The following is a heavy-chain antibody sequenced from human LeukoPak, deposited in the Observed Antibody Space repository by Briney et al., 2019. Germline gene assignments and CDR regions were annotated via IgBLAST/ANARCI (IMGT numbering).Heavy chain of an antibody. CDR1: GGSFSGYY. D-gene: IGHD2-2*02. Sequence: SETLSLTCAVYGGSFSGYYWSWVRQPPGKGLEWIGEINHSGRTNYNPSPKSRVTISVATSKNQFSLKLSSVTAADTAVYYCARADIVVVPAAIIGNWFDPWGQGTLVTVSS. CDR3: ARADIVVVPAAIIGNWFDP. V-gene: IGHV4-34*01. CDR2: INHSGRT. J-gene: IGHJ5*02.